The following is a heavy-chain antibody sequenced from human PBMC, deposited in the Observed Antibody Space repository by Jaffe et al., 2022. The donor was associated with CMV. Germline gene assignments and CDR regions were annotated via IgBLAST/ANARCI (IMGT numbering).Heavy chain of an antibody. J-gene: IGHJ4*02. CDR1: GFTFSSSE. CDR3: AKEGRLWTFDY. V-gene: IGHV3-48*03. Sequence: EVQLVESGGGLVQPGGSLRLSCATSGFTFSSSEMNWVRQAPGKGLEWVSYISTSDSTINYADSVKGRFTISIDNAKKSLYLQMNSLRADDTAVYYCAKEGRLWTFDYWGQGTLVTVSS. CDR2: ISTSDSTI. D-gene: IGHD3-10*01.